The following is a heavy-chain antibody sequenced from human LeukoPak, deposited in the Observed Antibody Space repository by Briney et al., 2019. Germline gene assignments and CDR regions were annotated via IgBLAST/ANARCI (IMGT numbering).Heavy chain of an antibody. Sequence: PSETLSLTCAVSGGSIGSGGYSWSWIRQPPGKGLEWIGYIYHSGSTYYNPSLKSRVTISVDRSKNQFSLKLSSVTAADTAVYYCASTRGHDAFDIWGQGTMVTVSS. D-gene: IGHD3-10*01. CDR1: GGSIGSGGYS. CDR2: IYHSGST. J-gene: IGHJ3*02. CDR3: ASTRGHDAFDI. V-gene: IGHV4-30-2*01.